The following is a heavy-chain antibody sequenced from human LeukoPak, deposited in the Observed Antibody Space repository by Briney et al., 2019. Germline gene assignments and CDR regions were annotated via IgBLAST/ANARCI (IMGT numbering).Heavy chain of an antibody. D-gene: IGHD6-13*01. CDR1: GFTFTNFC. CDR2: ISGSGTTT. J-gene: IGHJ6*02. Sequence: PGGSLRLSCAASGFTFTNFCMRGVRHAPAKGLEWVYVISGSGTTTYYAESPKGRFTISRDNSKNTLYLQMNSLRAEDTAVYYCAKESSSGLSGYYGMDVWGQGTTVTVSS. V-gene: IGHV3-23*01. CDR3: AKESSSGLSGYYGMDV.